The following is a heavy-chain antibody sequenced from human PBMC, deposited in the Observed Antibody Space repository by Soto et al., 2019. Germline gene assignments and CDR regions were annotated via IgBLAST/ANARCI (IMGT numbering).Heavy chain of an antibody. Sequence: ASVKVSCKASGGTFSSYAISWVRQAPGQGLEWMGGIIPIFGTANYAQKFQGRVTITADESTSTAYMELSSLRSEDTAVYYCARALERYCSGGSCYMVRYYYGMDVWGQGTTVTVSS. CDR2: IIPIFGTA. D-gene: IGHD2-15*01. CDR1: GGTFSSYA. CDR3: ARALERYCSGGSCYMVRYYYGMDV. J-gene: IGHJ6*02. V-gene: IGHV1-69*13.